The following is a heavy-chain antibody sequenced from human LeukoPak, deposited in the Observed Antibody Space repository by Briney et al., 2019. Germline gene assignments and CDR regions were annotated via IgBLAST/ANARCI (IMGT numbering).Heavy chain of an antibody. CDR2: ITPIFGTA. Sequence: GSSVKVSCKASGGTFSSYAISWVRQAPGQGLEWMGGITPIFGTANYAQKFQGRVTITADKSTSTAYMELSSLRSEDTAVYYCARVSSGWSYYFDYWGQGTLVTVSS. CDR3: ARVSSGWSYYFDY. V-gene: IGHV1-69*06. J-gene: IGHJ4*02. D-gene: IGHD6-19*01. CDR1: GGTFSSYA.